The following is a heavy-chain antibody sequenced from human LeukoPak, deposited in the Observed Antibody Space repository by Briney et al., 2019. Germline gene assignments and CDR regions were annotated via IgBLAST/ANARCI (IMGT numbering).Heavy chain of an antibody. J-gene: IGHJ4*02. V-gene: IGHV3-15*01. Sequence: GGSLRLSCAASGFTFSNAWMTWVRQAPGKGLELVGRIKSKTDGETTDYAAPLKGRSTISRDDSKNTLYLQMNSLKTEDTAVYYCATDQTYCSTTACYRYYFDYWGQGTLVTVSS. CDR3: ATDQTYCSTTACYRYYFDY. CDR1: GFTFSNAW. CDR2: IKSKTDGETT. D-gene: IGHD2-2*01.